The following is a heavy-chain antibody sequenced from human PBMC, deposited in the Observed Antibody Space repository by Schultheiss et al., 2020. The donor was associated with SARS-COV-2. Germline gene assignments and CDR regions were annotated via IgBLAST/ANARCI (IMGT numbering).Heavy chain of an antibody. Sequence: GGSLRLSFAASGFTFSSYAMHWVRQAPGMGLEWVSSISSSSSYIYYADSVKGRFTISRDNAKNSLYLQMNSLRAEDTAVYYCARDRDYYDSSIQHWGQGTLVTVSS. CDR2: ISSSSSYI. CDR3: ARDRDYYDSSIQH. V-gene: IGHV3-21*01. J-gene: IGHJ1*01. CDR1: GFTFSSYA. D-gene: IGHD3-22*01.